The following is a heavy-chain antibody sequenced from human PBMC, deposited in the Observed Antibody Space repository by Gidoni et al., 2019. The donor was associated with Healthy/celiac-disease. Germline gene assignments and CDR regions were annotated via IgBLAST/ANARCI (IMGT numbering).Heavy chain of an antibody. J-gene: IGHJ5*02. V-gene: IGHV4-61*02. CDR1: GGSISSGSYY. CDR2: IYTSGST. CDR3: ARDRYYDPRFDP. Sequence: QVQLQESGPGLVKPSQTLSLTCTVSGGSISSGSYYWSWIRQPAGKGLEWIGRIYTSGSTNYNPSLKSRVTISVDTSKNQFSLKLSSVTAADTAVYYCARDRYYDPRFDPWGQGTLVTVSS. D-gene: IGHD3-22*01.